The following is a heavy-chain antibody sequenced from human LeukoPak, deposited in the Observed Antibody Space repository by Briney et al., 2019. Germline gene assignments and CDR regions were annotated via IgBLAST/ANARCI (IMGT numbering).Heavy chain of an antibody. CDR2: IYYSGST. J-gene: IGHJ4*02. Sequence: PSETLSLTCTVSGGSISSYYWSWIRQPPGKGLEWIGYIYYSGSTNYNPSLKSRVTISVDTSKNQFSLKLSSVTAADTAVYYCARAITMVRGVIFDCWGQGTLVTVSS. D-gene: IGHD3-10*01. V-gene: IGHV4-59*01. CDR1: GGSISSYY. CDR3: ARAITMVRGVIFDC.